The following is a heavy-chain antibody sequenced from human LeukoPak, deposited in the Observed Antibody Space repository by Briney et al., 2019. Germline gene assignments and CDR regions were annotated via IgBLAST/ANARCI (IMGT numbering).Heavy chain of an antibody. V-gene: IGHV3-23*01. CDR2: ISGSGGST. D-gene: IGHD3-10*01. CDR1: GFTFSSYA. J-gene: IGHJ4*02. CDR3: AKAETLLWFGELSLYFDY. Sequence: GGSLRLSCAASGFTFSSYAMSWVRQAPGKGLEWVSAISGSGGSTYYADPVKGRFTISRDNSKNTLYLQMNSLRAEDTAVYYCAKAETLLWFGELSLYFDYWGQGTLVTVSS.